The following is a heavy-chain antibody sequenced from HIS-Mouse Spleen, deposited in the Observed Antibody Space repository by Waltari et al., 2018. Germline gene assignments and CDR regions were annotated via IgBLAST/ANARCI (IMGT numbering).Heavy chain of an antibody. V-gene: IGHV3-30*04. J-gene: IGHJ3*02. CDR2: ISYDGSNK. CDR1: GFTFRRHA. Sequence: QVQLVESGGGVVQPGRSLRLSCAASGFTFRRHAMHWVRQAPGKGLEWVAVISYDGSNKYYADSVKGRFTISRDNSKNTLYLQMNSLRAEDTAVYYCARGGIAARPKAFDIWGQGTMVTVSS. CDR3: ARGGIAARPKAFDI. D-gene: IGHD6-6*01.